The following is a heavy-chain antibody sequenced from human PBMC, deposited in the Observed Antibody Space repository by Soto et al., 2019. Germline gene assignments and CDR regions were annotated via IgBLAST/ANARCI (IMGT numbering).Heavy chain of an antibody. D-gene: IGHD6-13*01. Sequence: GGSLRLSCTASGFTFGDYAMSWFRQAPGKGLEWVGFIRSKAYGGTTEYAASVKGRFTISRDDSKSIAYLQMNSLKTEDTAVYYCTRDDEGYSSSWYYYYYYGMDVWGQGTTVTVSS. J-gene: IGHJ6*02. V-gene: IGHV3-49*03. CDR3: TRDDEGYSSSWYYYYYYGMDV. CDR2: IRSKAYGGTT. CDR1: GFTFGDYA.